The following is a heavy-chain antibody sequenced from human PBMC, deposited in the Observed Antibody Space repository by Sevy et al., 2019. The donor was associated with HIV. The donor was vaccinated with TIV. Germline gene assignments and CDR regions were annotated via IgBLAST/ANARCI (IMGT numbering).Heavy chain of an antibody. J-gene: IGHJ3*02. V-gene: IGHV3-30-3*01. CDR2: ISYDGSNK. CDR1: GFTFSSYA. D-gene: IGHD6-19*01. Sequence: GGSLRLSCAASGFTFSSYAMHWVRQAPGKGLEWVAVISYDGSNKYYADSVKGRFTISRDNSKNTLYLQMNSLRAEDTAGYYCATAAGIAVAGTLGAFDIWGQGTMVTVSS. CDR3: ATAAGIAVAGTLGAFDI.